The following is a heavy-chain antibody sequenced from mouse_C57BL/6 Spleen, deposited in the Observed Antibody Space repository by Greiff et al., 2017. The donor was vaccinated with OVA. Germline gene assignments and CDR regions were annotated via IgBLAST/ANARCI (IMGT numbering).Heavy chain of an antibody. CDR3: VRQPDAMDY. V-gene: IGHV10-1*01. CDR2: IRSKSNNYAT. Sequence: DVQLQESGGGLVQPKGSLKLSCAASGFSFNTYAMNWVRQAPGKGLEWVARIRSKSNNYATYYADSVKDRFTISRDDSESMLYLQMNNLKTEDTAMYYCVRQPDAMDYWGQGTSVTVSS. J-gene: IGHJ4*01. CDR1: GFSFNTYA.